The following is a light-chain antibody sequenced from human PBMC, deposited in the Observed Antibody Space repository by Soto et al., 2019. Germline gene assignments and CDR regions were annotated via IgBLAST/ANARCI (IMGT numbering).Light chain of an antibody. CDR3: QSYDSSLRGV. Sequence: QSVLTQPPSVSGAPRQRVTISCTGSSSNIGAGYDVHWYQQLPGTAPKLLIYGNNNRPSGVPDRFSGSKSGTSASLAITGLQDEDEADYYCQSYDSSLRGVFGGGTKLTVL. V-gene: IGLV1-40*01. J-gene: IGLJ2*01. CDR2: GNN. CDR1: SSNIGAGYD.